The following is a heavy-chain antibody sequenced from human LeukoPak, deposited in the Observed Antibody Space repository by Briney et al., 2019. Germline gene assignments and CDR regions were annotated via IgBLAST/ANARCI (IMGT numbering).Heavy chain of an antibody. Sequence: GGSLRLFCAASGFSFDDYTMHWVRQAPGKGLQWVSLITWNDGSTYYADSVKGRFTISRDTSKNSLYLLMNSLRTEDTALYYCAKDRSSSSSLWYFDLWGRGTLVTVSS. CDR1: GFSFDDYT. D-gene: IGHD6-6*01. CDR2: ITWNDGST. V-gene: IGHV3-43*01. CDR3: AKDRSSSSSLWYFDL. J-gene: IGHJ2*01.